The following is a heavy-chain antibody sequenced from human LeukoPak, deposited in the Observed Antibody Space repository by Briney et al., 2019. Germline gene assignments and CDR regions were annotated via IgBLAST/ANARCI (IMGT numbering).Heavy chain of an antibody. D-gene: IGHD5-18*01. CDR1: GGSISSNY. J-gene: IGHJ4*02. CDR3: ARRSRYSDYVDF. Sequence: KTSETLSLTCTVSGGSISSNYWSWIRQPPGKGLEWIGYIYYSGSTNCNPSLKSRVSISVDTSKKQFSLKLSSVTAAGTAVYYCARRSRYSDYVDFWGQGTLVTVSS. CDR2: IYYSGST. V-gene: IGHV4-59*08.